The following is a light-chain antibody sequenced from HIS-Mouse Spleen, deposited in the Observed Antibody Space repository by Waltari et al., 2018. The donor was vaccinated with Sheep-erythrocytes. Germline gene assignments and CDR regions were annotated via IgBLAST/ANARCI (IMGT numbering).Light chain of an antibody. CDR2: EGS. CDR1: SSDVGSYNL. CDR3: CSYAGSSTPWV. J-gene: IGLJ3*02. V-gene: IGLV2-23*01. Sequence: QSALTQPRSVSGSPGQSITISCTGTSSDVGSYNLVSWYQQHPGKAPKLLFYEGSKRPSGVSNRFSGSKSGNTASRTISGLQAEDEADYYCCSYAGSSTPWVFGGGTKLTVL.